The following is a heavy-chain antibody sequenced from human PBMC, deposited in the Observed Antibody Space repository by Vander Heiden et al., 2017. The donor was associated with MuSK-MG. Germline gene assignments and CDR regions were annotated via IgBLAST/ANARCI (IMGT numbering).Heavy chain of an antibody. V-gene: IGHV3-9*01. J-gene: IGHJ6*02. CDR3: AKDIRGSGIPPRMDV. CDR2: ISWNSGSI. CDR1: GFPFDDYA. D-gene: IGHD1-26*01. Sequence: EVQVVESGGGLVQPGRSLRLSCAASGFPFDDYAMHWVRQAPGKGLEWVSGISWNSGSIDYADSVKGRFTISRDNAKNSLYLQMNSLRAEDTALYYCAKDIRGSGIPPRMDVWGQGTTVTVSS.